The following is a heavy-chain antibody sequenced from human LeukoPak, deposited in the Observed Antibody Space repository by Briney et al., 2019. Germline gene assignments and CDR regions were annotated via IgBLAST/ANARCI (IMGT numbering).Heavy chain of an antibody. CDR2: VGHSGSA. CDR3: ARDLVSWVGYFDI. CDR1: GGSFSAFF. V-gene: IGHV4-34*01. D-gene: IGHD1-26*01. J-gene: IGHJ2*01. Sequence: PSETLSLTCAVSGGSFSAFFWRWIRQPPGKGLEWIGDVGHSGSADYNPSLKSRVTVSADPSKTQFSLKLTSVTAADTAVYYCARDLVSWVGYFDIWGRGTLVTVSS.